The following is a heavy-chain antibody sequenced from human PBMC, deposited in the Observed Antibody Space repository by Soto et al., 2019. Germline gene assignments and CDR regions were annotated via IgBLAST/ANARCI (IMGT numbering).Heavy chain of an antibody. CDR2: IYPDDSDI. CDR3: ARGALGSGTYYNVVDYYGLDV. J-gene: IGHJ6*02. V-gene: IGHV5-51*01. D-gene: IGHD3-10*01. CDR1: GYRFTTYW. Sequence: PGESLKISCKGSGYRFTTYWIAWVRQMPGKGLEWRGTIYPDDSDIRYSPSFQGQVTISADKSISTVYLQWSSLKASDTAMYYCARGALGSGTYYNVVDYYGLDVWGQGTTVTVSS.